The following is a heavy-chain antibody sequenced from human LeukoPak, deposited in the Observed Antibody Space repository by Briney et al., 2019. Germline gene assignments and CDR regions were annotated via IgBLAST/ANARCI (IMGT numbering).Heavy chain of an antibody. CDR1: GYKFTVDY. Sequence: ASVKVSCKSSGYKFTVDYIHWVRQAPGQGLEWMGWIYSHNGGTHYAQKFQGRVTMTRDTSTSTAYMELSGLRLDDTALYYCARHWADYDILTGYEWFDPWGQGTLVTVSS. CDR2: IYSHNGGT. V-gene: IGHV1-2*02. D-gene: IGHD3-9*01. CDR3: ARHWADYDILTGYEWFDP. J-gene: IGHJ5*02.